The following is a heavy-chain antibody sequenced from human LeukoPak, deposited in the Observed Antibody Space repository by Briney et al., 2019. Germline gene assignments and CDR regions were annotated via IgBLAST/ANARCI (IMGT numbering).Heavy chain of an antibody. J-gene: IGHJ4*02. D-gene: IGHD6-13*01. CDR3: AREDIAAAEGFDY. V-gene: IGHV4-38-2*02. Sequence: PSETLSLTCTVSGYSISSGYYWGWIRQPPGKGLEWIGSIYHSGSTDYNPSLKSRVTMSVDTSKNQFSLKLSSVTAADTAVYYCAREDIAAAEGFDYWGQGTLVTVSS. CDR1: GYSISSGYY. CDR2: IYHSGST.